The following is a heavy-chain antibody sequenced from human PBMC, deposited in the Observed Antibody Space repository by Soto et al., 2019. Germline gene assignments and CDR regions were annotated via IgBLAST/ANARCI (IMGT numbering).Heavy chain of an antibody. J-gene: IGHJ4*02. CDR1: GFTFSSYD. CDR3: AKERGSSYGGD. V-gene: IGHV3-23*01. Sequence: EVQLLESGGGLVQPGGSLRLAWAASGFTFSSYDMSWVRQAPGKGLEWVSAISGSGGNTYYADSVKGRFTISRDNSKKTLYLQMNSLRAEDTAMYYCAKERGSSYGGDCGQGTLVNFSS. CDR2: ISGSGGNT. D-gene: IGHD5-18*01.